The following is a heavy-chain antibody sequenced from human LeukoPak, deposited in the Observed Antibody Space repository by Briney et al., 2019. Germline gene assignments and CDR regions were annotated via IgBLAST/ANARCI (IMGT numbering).Heavy chain of an antibody. CDR1: GYTFTSYA. J-gene: IGHJ6*04. CDR3: AREEWFGNYGMDV. V-gene: IGHV1-3*01. D-gene: IGHD3-10*01. Sequence: APVKVSCKASGYTFTSYAMHWVRQAPGQRLEWMGWINAGNGNTEYSQKFQGRVTITRDTSASTAYMELSSLRSEDTAVYCCAREEWFGNYGMDVWGKGTTVTVSS. CDR2: INAGNGNT.